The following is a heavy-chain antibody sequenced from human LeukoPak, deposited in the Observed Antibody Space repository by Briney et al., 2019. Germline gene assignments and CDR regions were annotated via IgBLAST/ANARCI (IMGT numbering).Heavy chain of an antibody. CDR3: ARGPDFYDSSGYYPI. V-gene: IGHV4-34*01. D-gene: IGHD3-22*01. Sequence: PSETLSLTCAVYGGSFRNYYWSWIRQPPGKGLEWIGEINHSGSTKYNPSLKSRVTISVDRSKTQFSLKLSSVTAADTAVYYCARGPDFYDSSGYYPIWGQGTLVTVSS. CDR2: INHSGST. J-gene: IGHJ4*02. CDR1: GGSFRNYY.